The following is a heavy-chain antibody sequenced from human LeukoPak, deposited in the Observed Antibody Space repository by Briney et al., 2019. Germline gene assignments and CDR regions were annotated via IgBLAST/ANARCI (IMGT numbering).Heavy chain of an antibody. D-gene: IGHD2-21*02. CDR2: INTNTGNP. CDR1: GYTFTSYA. CDR3: ARDPPLETTYCGGDCSPSDY. J-gene: IGHJ4*02. V-gene: IGHV7-4-1*02. Sequence: GASVKVSCKASGYTFTSYAMNWVRQAPGQGLEWMGWINTNTGNPTYAQGFTGRFVFSLDTSVSTAYLQISSLKAEDTAVYYCARDPPLETTYCGGDCSPSDYWGQGTLVTVSS.